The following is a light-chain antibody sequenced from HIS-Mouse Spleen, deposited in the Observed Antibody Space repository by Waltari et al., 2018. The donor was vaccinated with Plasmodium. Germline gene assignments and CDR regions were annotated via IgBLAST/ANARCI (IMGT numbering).Light chain of an antibody. Sequence: EIVMTQSQATLPVSPGERATRSCRDSQSVSSNLAWYQQKPGQAPRLLIYGASTRATGIPARFSGSGSGTEFTLTISSLQSEDFAVYYCQQYNNWSFTFGPGTKVDIK. J-gene: IGKJ3*01. V-gene: IGKV3-15*01. CDR2: GAS. CDR3: QQYNNWSFT. CDR1: QSVSSN.